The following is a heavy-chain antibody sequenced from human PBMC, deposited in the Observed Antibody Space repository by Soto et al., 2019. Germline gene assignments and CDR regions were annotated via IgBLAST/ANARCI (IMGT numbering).Heavy chain of an antibody. D-gene: IGHD3-3*01. J-gene: IGHJ5*02. Sequence: QLQLQESGPGLVKPSETLSLTCTVSGGSISSSSYYWGWIRQPPGKGLEWIGSIYYSGSTYYNPSPKSRVTISVDTSKTQFSLKLSSATSADTAVYYCARDRKTIFGVVMTNNWFDPWAHGTLVTVSS. CDR2: IYYSGST. CDR3: ARDRKTIFGVVMTNNWFDP. CDR1: GGSISSSSYY. V-gene: IGHV4-39*02.